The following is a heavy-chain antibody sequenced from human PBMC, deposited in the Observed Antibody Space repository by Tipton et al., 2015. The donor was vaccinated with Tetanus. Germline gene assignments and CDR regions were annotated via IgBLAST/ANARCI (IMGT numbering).Heavy chain of an antibody. CDR2: IHYSGST. V-gene: IGHV4-59*01. Sequence: TLSLTCTVSGASISNYYWNWIRQPPGKGLEWIGYIHYSGSTNYNPSLKSRVTLSIDTSKTQFSLKLSSVTPADTAVYYCARVGYYYYYMDVWGKGTTVTVSS. J-gene: IGHJ6*03. D-gene: IGHD3-22*01. CDR1: GASISNYY. CDR3: ARVGYYYYYMDV.